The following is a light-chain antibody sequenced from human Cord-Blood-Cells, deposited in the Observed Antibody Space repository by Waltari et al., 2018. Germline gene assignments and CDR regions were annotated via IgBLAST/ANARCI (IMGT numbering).Light chain of an antibody. CDR1: QSVLYRSNNKNY. CDR2: WAS. CDR3: QQYYSTPLT. J-gene: IGKJ5*01. V-gene: IGKV4-1*01. Sequence: DIVMTQSPDSLAVSLGERATLNCTSSQSVLYRSNNKNYLAWYLQKPGQHPNLLIYWASTRESGVPDRFSGSGSGTDFTLTISSLQAEDVAVYYCQQYYSTPLTFGQGTRLEIK.